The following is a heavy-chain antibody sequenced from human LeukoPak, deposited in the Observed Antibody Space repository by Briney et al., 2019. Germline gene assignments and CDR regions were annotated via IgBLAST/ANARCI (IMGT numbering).Heavy chain of an antibody. CDR3: ALGGPLFNWFDP. J-gene: IGHJ5*02. D-gene: IGHD3-3*01. CDR2: IYYSGST. V-gene: IGHV4-39*07. Sequence: KPSETLSLTCSVFGYSISSSSYYWGWIRQPPGKGLEWIGSIYYSGSTYYNPSLKSRVTISVDTSKNQFSLKLSSVTAADTAVYYYALGGPLFNWFDPWGQGTLVTVSS. CDR1: GYSISSSSYY.